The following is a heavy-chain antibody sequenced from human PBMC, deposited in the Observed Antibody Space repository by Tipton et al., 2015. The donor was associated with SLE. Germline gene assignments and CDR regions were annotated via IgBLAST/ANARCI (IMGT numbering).Heavy chain of an antibody. CDR3: ARDPPGMIVPAAIADAFDT. D-gene: IGHD2-2*01. CDR1: GYSISSGYY. Sequence: TLSLTCTVSGYSISSGYYWGWIRQPPGKGLEWIGSIYHSGSTYYNPSLKSRVTISVDTSKNQFSLKLSSVTAADTAVYYCARDPPGMIVPAAIADAFDTWGQGTMVTVSS. J-gene: IGHJ3*02. CDR2: IYHSGST. V-gene: IGHV4-38-2*02.